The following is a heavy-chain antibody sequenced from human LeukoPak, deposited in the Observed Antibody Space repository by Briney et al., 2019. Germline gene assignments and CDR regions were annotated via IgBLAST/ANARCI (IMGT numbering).Heavy chain of an antibody. CDR3: AKTPITMIVVVTPFFDY. CDR2: ISYDGSNK. V-gene: IGHV3-30*18. CDR1: GFTFSSYG. J-gene: IGHJ4*02. Sequence: PGGSLTLSCAASGFTFSSYGMHWVRQAPGKGLEWVAVISYDGSNKYYADSVKGRFTISRDNSKNTLYLQMNSLRAEDTAVYYCAKTPITMIVVVTPFFDYWGQGTLVTVSS. D-gene: IGHD3-22*01.